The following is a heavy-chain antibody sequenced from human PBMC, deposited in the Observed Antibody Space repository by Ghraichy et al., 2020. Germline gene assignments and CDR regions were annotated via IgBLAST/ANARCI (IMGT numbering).Heavy chain of an antibody. J-gene: IGHJ5*02. CDR3: ARDSSITMVRGVYNWFDP. Sequence: SETLSLTCTVSGGSISSYYWSWIRQPPGKGLEWIGYIYYSGSTNYNPSLKSRVTISVDTSKNQFSLKLSSVTAADTAVYYCARDSSITMVRGVYNWFDPWGQGTLVTVSS. V-gene: IGHV4-59*01. D-gene: IGHD3-10*01. CDR1: GGSISSYY. CDR2: IYYSGST.